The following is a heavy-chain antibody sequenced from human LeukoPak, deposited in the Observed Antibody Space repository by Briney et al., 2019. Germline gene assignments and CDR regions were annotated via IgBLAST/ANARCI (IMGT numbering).Heavy chain of an antibody. CDR1: GGSISSSDFY. D-gene: IGHD6-6*01. CDR3: ARAGGDISSSQDLDY. CDR2: ISYSGST. V-gene: IGHV4-61*08. Sequence: SETLSLTCTVSGGSISSSDFYWGWIRQPPGKGLEWIGYISYSGSTNYNPSLKSRVTISVDTSKNQFSLKMSSVTAADTAVYYCARAGGDISSSQDLDYWGQGTLVTVSS. J-gene: IGHJ4*02.